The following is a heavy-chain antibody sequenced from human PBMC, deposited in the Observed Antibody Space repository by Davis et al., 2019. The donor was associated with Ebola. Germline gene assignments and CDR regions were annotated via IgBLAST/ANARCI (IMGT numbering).Heavy chain of an antibody. CDR3: ARVVPAPNNWFDP. CDR1: GGSISSGGYY. Sequence: MPSETLSLTCTVSGGSISSGGYYWSWIRQHPGKGLEWIGYIYYSGSTYYNPSLKSRVTISVDTSKNQFSLKLSSVTAADTAMYYCARVVPAPNNWFDPWGQGTLVTVSS. V-gene: IGHV4-31*03. J-gene: IGHJ5*02. CDR2: IYYSGST. D-gene: IGHD4/OR15-4a*01.